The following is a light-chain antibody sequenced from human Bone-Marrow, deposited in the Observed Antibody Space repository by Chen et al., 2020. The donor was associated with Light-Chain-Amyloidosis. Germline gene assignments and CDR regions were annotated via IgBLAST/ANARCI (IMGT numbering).Light chain of an antibody. CDR3: QSYQGSSQGV. V-gene: IGLV6-57*01. CDR2: EDD. Sequence: NFMLTQPHSVSESPGKTVIISCTRSSGSIATNYVQWYQQRPGSSPTTVIYEDDQRPYGVPDRFSGSIDRSSNSASLTISGLKTEDEADYDCQSYQGSSQGVFGGGTKLTVL. J-gene: IGLJ3*02. CDR1: SGSIATNY.